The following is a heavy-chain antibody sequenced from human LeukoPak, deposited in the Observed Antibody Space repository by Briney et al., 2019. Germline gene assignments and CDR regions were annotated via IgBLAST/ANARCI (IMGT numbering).Heavy chain of an antibody. CDR1: GFTFSSYA. CDR2: ISYDGSNK. J-gene: IGHJ4*02. CDR3: ARGGRGEAVARSPPNY. V-gene: IGHV3-30*04. D-gene: IGHD6-19*01. Sequence: GRSLRLSCAASGFTFSSYAMHWVRQAAGKGLEWVAVISYDGSNKYYADSVKGRFTISRDNSKNTLYLQMNSLRAEDTAVYYCARGGRGEAVARSPPNYWGQGTLVTVSS.